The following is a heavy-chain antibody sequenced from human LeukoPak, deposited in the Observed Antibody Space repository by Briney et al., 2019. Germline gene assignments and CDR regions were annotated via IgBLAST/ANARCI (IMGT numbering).Heavy chain of an antibody. Sequence: PSETLSLTCAVYDESFSGYDCSWIRQPPRKGLEWIGEIDHSGSTNYNPSLQSRVTISVDTSKNQFSLKVSSESAADTAVYYCARGNRPYGEHEAFDIWGHGTTVTVSP. CDR3: ARGNRPYGEHEAFDI. CDR2: IDHSGST. J-gene: IGHJ3*02. V-gene: IGHV4-34*01. D-gene: IGHD3-10*01. CDR1: DESFSGYD.